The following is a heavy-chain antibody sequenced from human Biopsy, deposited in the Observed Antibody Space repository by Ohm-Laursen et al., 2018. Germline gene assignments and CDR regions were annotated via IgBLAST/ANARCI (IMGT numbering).Heavy chain of an antibody. V-gene: IGHV1-18*01. CDR3: ARAKLEPVYYYYGMDV. Sequence: ASVKVSCKASGYTFTSYGISWVRQAPGQGLEWMGWINTENGNTIYAQNLQGRVTMAADTSTSTAYMEVTSLRSDDTAVYYYARAKLEPVYYYYGMDVWGQGTTVTVSS. D-gene: IGHD1-1*01. J-gene: IGHJ6*02. CDR1: GYTFTSYG. CDR2: INTENGNT.